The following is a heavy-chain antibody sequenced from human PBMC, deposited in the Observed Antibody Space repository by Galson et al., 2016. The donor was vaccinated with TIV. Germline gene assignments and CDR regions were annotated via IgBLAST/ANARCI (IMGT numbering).Heavy chain of an antibody. V-gene: IGHV3-23*01. CDR3: AKSGQSGDYSRDALDV. J-gene: IGHJ3*01. D-gene: IGHD1-26*01. CDR1: GFAFNFYV. Sequence: SLRLSCAASGFAFNFYVMTWVRQGPGKGLEWVSTISLTGSHTYYADSVKGRFTISRDNSKSTMYLQMSSLRAEDTAEYYCAKSGQSGDYSRDALDVWGQGTTVTVSS. CDR2: ISLTGSHT.